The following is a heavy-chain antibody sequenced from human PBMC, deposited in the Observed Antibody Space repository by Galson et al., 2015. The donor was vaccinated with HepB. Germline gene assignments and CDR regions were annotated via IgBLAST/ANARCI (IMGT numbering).Heavy chain of an antibody. CDR3: AREARVAAPAAFDL. CDR1: GFTFSDYG. J-gene: IGHJ5*02. V-gene: IGHV3-33*01. D-gene: IGHD6-13*01. CDR2: IWHNGAKK. Sequence: SLRLSCAPPGFTFSDYGLHWVRQAPGKGLEWMALIWHNGAKKIYANSVRGRFSISRDNSKNILSLQMNNLGSEDTAIYYCAREARVAAPAAFDLWGPGILVTGSS.